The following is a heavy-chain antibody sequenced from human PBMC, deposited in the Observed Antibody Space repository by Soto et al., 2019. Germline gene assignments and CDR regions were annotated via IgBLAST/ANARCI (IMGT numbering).Heavy chain of an antibody. CDR3: ARIVTPLYSSSLGSVDY. D-gene: IGHD6-13*01. J-gene: IGHJ4*02. V-gene: IGHV2-26*01. CDR1: GFSLSNARMG. CDR2: IFSNDEK. Sequence: SGPTLVNPTETLTLACTVSGFSLSNARMGVSWIRQPPGKALEWLAHIFSNDEKSYSTSLKSRLTISKDTSKSQVVLTMTNMDPVDTATYYCARIVTPLYSSSLGSVDYWGQGTLVTVSS.